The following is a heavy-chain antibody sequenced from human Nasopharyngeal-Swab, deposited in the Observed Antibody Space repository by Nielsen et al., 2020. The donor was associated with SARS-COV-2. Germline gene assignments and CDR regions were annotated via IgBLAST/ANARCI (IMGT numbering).Heavy chain of an antibody. D-gene: IGHD1-1*01. Sequence: GSLRLSCTVSGGSISSGGYYWSWIRQPPGKGLEWIGEINHSGSTNYNPSLKSRVTISVDTSKNQFSLKLSSVTAADTAVYYCASSTYQGRSDWGQGTLVTVSS. J-gene: IGHJ4*02. CDR2: INHSGST. CDR1: GGSISSGGYY. CDR3: ASSTYQGRSD. V-gene: IGHV4-39*07.